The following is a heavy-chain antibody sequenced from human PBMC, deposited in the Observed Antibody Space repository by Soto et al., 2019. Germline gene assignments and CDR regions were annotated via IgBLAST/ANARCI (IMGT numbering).Heavy chain of an antibody. J-gene: IGHJ5*02. CDR1: GFTFSSYW. Sequence: GGSLRLSCAASGFTFSSYWMSWVRQAPGKGLEWVANIKQDGSEKYYVDSVKGRFTISRDNAKNSLYLQMNSLRAEDTAVYYCAILNPTYYYDSSGYAWFDPWGQGTLVTVSS. V-gene: IGHV3-7*03. CDR3: AILNPTYYYDSSGYAWFDP. D-gene: IGHD3-22*01. CDR2: IKQDGSEK.